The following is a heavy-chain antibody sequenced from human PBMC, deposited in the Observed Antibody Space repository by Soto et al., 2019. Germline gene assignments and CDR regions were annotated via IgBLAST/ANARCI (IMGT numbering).Heavy chain of an antibody. V-gene: IGHV2-5*02. J-gene: IGHJ4*02. CDR2: IYWDDDK. CDR1: GFSLSTSGVG. D-gene: IGHD6-19*01. CDR3: ARTYSGGWYPLLDY. Sequence: QITLKESGPTLVKPTQTLTLTCTFSGFSLSTSGVGVGWIRQPPGKALERLALIYWDDDKRYSPSLKSRLTIAKDTSKNQVVLTMTNMDPVDTATYYCARTYSGGWYPLLDYWGPGTLVTVSS.